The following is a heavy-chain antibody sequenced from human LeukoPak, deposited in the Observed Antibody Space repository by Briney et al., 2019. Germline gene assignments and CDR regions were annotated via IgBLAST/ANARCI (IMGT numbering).Heavy chain of an antibody. CDR1: GDTFSTYV. V-gene: IGHV1-69*13. J-gene: IGHJ4*02. CDR2: IIPIFGVG. Sequence: SVKVSCKASGDTFSTYVINWVRQAPGQGLQWMGGIIPIFGVGKYAQRFQGRVTITADESTSTAYIEVSSLESEDTAVYYCARGAKSGSYRDFNYWGQGTVVTVSP. CDR3: ARGAKSGSYRDFNY. D-gene: IGHD1-26*01.